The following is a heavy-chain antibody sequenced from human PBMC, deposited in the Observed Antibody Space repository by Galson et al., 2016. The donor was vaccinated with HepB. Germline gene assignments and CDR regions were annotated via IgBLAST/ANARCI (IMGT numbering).Heavy chain of an antibody. V-gene: IGHV3-21*01. Sequence: SLRLSCAASGFTLSGYSMIWVRQAPGKGLEWVSSISSSGRYKYYADSVKGRFTISRDNSKNTLYLQMNSLRAEDTAVYYCAKDARGGYSYGYWDYWGQGTLVTVSS. CDR2: ISSSGRYK. CDR1: GFTLSGYS. CDR3: AKDARGGYSYGYWDY. D-gene: IGHD5-18*01. J-gene: IGHJ4*02.